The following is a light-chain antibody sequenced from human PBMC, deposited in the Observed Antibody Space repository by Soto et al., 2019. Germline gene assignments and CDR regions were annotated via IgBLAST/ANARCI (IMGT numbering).Light chain of an antibody. CDR3: MQALQTPWT. CDR2: LGS. J-gene: IGKJ1*01. V-gene: IGKV2-28*01. CDR1: QSLLHSNGYNY. Sequence: DIVMTQSPLSLPVTPGEPASISCRSSQSLLHSNGYNYLDWYLQKPGQSPQLLIYLGSNRASGVPDRFSGSGSGTDITLKISREEAEDVGVYYCMQALQTPWTFGQGTKVEIK.